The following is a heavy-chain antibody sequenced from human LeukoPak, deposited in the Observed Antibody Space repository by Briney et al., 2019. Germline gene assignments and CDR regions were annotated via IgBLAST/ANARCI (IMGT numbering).Heavy chain of an antibody. CDR1: GFTFSSYA. J-gene: IGHJ4*02. Sequence: GGSRRLSCAASGFTFSSYAMNWVRQAPGKGLEWVSSISESGGTTDYADSVKGRFTISRDNSKNTLYLQMNSLRAEDTAVYYCARQWLVNGWGQGTLVTVSS. CDR3: ARQWLVNG. CDR2: ISESGGTT. D-gene: IGHD6-19*01. V-gene: IGHV3-23*01.